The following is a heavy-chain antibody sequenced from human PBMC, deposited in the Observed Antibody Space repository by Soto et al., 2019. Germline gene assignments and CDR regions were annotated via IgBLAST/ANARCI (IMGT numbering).Heavy chain of an antibody. Sequence: GGSLRLSCAASGFTFSNAWMNWVRQAPGKGLEWVGRIKSKTDGGTTDYAAPVKGRFTISRDDSKNTLYLQMNSLKTEDTAVYYCTTEPLLQLDFWSGYYHDYWGQGTLVTVSS. CDR1: GFTFSNAW. D-gene: IGHD3-3*01. CDR3: TTEPLLQLDFWSGYYHDY. CDR2: IKSKTDGGTT. J-gene: IGHJ4*02. V-gene: IGHV3-15*07.